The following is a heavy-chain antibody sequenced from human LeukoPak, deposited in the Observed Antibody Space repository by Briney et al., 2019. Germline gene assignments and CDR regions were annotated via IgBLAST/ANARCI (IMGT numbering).Heavy chain of an antibody. CDR3: ARVSARIIGSPNKRAARPNYYYYYYMDV. D-gene: IGHD6-6*01. CDR1: GGSISSSSYY. CDR2: IYYSGST. V-gene: IGHV4-39*07. J-gene: IGHJ6*03. Sequence: PSETLSLTCTVSGGSISSSSYYWGWIRQPPGKGLEWIGSIYYSGSTYYNPSLKSRVTISVDTSKNQFSLKLSSVTAADTAVYYCARVSARIIGSPNKRAARPNYYYYYYMDVWGKGTTVTVSS.